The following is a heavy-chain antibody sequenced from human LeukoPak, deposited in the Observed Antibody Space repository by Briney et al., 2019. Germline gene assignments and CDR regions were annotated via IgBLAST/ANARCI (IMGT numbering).Heavy chain of an antibody. Sequence: WASVKVSCKASGYTFTGYYMHWVRQAPGQGLEWMGWINPNSGGTNYAQKFQGRVTMTRDTPISTAYMELSRLRSDDTAVYYCARRGGTTGSYGANYYYYYGMDVWGQGTTVTVSS. V-gene: IGHV1-2*02. CDR3: ARRGGTTGSYGANYYYYYGMDV. D-gene: IGHD3-10*01. CDR1: GYTFTGYY. J-gene: IGHJ6*02. CDR2: INPNSGGT.